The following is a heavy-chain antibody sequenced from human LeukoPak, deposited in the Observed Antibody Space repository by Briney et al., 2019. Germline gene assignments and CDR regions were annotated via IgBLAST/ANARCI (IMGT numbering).Heavy chain of an antibody. Sequence: GASVKVSCKASGYTSSSYGISWVRQAPGQGLKWMGWISGYNANAKYAQKLQGRVTMTTDTSTSTVLMELRSLRSDDTAVYYCARDTYDFLTGRYSGSGGDYWGQGTLVTVSS. CDR3: ARDTYDFLTGRYSGSGGDY. CDR1: GYTSSSYG. CDR2: ISGYNANA. V-gene: IGHV1-18*01. J-gene: IGHJ4*02. D-gene: IGHD3-9*01.